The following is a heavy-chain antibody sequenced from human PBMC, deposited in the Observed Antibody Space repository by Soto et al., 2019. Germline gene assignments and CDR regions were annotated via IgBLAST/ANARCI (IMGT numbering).Heavy chain of an antibody. CDR1: GGSISSGDYY. CDR2: IYYSGST. J-gene: IGHJ6*02. V-gene: IGHV4-30-4*01. Sequence: SETLSLTCPVSGGSISSGDYYWSWIRQPPGKGLEWIGYIYYSGSTYYNPSLKSRVTISVDMSTNTAYMELSGLRPEDTAIYYCAADAHRDDFWSSYPYYYYSMDVWGQGTTVTVSS. CDR3: AADAHRDDFWSSYPYYYYSMDV. D-gene: IGHD3-3*01.